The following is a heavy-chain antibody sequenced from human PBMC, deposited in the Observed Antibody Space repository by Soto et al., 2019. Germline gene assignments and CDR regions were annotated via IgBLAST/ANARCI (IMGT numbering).Heavy chain of an antibody. Sequence: PSETPSLTCAVYGGSFSGYYWSWIRQPPGKGLEWIGEINHSGSTNYNPSLKSRVTISVDTSKNQFSLKLSSVTAADTAVYYCATLQRYYYYYGMDVWGQGTTVTVSS. CDR3: ATLQRYYYYYGMDV. CDR1: GGSFSGYY. CDR2: INHSGST. V-gene: IGHV4-34*01. D-gene: IGHD1-1*01. J-gene: IGHJ6*02.